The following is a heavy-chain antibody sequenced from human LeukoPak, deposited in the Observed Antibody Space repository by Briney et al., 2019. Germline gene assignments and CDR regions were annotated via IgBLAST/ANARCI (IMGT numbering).Heavy chain of an antibody. CDR3: AKLTSSSSSPWFDP. V-gene: IGHV3-23*01. CDR1: GFTFSSYA. Sequence: PGASLRLSCAASGFTFSSYAMSWVRQAPGKGLEWGSAISGSGGSTYYADSVKGRFTISRDNSKTALYLQMNSLRADDTAVYYCAKLTSSSSSPWFDPWGQGTLVTVSS. D-gene: IGHD6-6*01. CDR2: ISGSGGST. J-gene: IGHJ5*02.